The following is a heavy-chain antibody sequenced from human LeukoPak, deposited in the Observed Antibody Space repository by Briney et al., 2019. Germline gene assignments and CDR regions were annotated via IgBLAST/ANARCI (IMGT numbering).Heavy chain of an antibody. CDR1: GGSISSSRDY. Sequence: SETLSLTCTVSGGSISSSRDYWCWIRQPPGKGLEWIGSIYYSGSTYYNPSLKSRVTISVDTSKNQFSLKLSSVTAADTAVYYCARHVEIAVAGPIDYWGQGTLVTVSS. V-gene: IGHV4-39*01. CDR2: IYYSGST. CDR3: ARHVEIAVAGPIDY. D-gene: IGHD6-19*01. J-gene: IGHJ4*02.